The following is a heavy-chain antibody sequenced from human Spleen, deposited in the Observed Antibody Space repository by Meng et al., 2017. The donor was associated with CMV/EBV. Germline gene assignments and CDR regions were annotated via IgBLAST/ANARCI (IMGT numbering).Heavy chain of an antibody. D-gene: IGHD6-19*01. CDR1: YTFSSYY. CDR2: INPSGGST. J-gene: IGHJ4*02. V-gene: IGHV1-46*01. Sequence: YTFSSYYMHWVRQALGQGLEWGGMINPSGGSTSYAQKFQGRVTVTRDTSTSTVYLELSSLRSEDTAMYYCARVRSSGWYKDPDYYDYWGQGTLVTVSS. CDR3: ARVRSSGWYKDPDYYDY.